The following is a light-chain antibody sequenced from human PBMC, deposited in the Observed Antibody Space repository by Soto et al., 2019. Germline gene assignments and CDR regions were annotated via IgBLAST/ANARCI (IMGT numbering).Light chain of an antibody. Sequence: QSVLTQPPSVSEAPGQRVTISCTGSSSNMGAGYEAHWYQQVPGTAPKLLIYENNNRPSGGPDRFSGSKSGTSASLAITGLQAEDEAEYYCQSYDSSLSGDVFGTGTKLTVL. CDR3: QSYDSSLSGDV. CDR2: ENN. CDR1: SSNMGAGYE. V-gene: IGLV1-40*01. J-gene: IGLJ1*01.